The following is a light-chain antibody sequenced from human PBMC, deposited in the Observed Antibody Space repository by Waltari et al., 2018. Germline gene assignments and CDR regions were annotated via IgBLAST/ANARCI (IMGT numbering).Light chain of an antibody. V-gene: IGLV2-11*01. CDR2: DVT. Sequence: QSALTQPRSVSGSPGQSVTISCTGTRSDVGGHNFVSWYQQHPGTAPKLIISDVTKRPAGVPDRFSGSKSGNTASLTISGLQAEDEADYYCSSYAGNYVAFGGGTKLTVL. CDR3: SSYAGNYVA. CDR1: RSDVGGHNF. J-gene: IGLJ2*01.